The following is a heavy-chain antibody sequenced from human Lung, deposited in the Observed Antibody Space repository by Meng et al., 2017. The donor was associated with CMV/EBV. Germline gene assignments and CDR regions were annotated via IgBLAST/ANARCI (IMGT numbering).Heavy chain of an antibody. CDR1: AFTFDDYT. J-gene: IGHJ6*02. CDR2: ISWDGGST. V-gene: IGHV3-43*01. Sequence: GEXXKISCAASAFTFDDYTMHWVRQAPGKGLEWVSLISWDGGSTYYADSVKGRFTISRDNSKNSLYLQMNSLRTEDTALHYCAKAGHVDTSSGMDVGGQGTXVTVSS. CDR3: AKAGHVDTSSGMDV. D-gene: IGHD5-18*01.